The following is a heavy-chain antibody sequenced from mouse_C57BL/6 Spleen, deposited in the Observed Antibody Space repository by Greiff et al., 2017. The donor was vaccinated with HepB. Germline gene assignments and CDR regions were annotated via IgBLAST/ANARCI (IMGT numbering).Heavy chain of an antibody. CDR1: GYTFTDYE. CDR3: TRAGGGFDD. J-gene: IGHJ2*01. CDR2: IDPETGGN. V-gene: IGHV1-15*01. Sequence: QVQLQQSGAELVRPGASVTLSCKASGYTFTDYEMHWVKQTPVHGLEWIGAIDPETGGNAYNQKFKGKAILTADKSSSTAYMELRSLTSEDSAVYYGTRAGGGFDDGGQGTTLTVSA.